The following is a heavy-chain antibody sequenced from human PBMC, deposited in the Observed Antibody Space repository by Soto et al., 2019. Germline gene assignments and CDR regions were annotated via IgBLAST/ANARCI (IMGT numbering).Heavy chain of an antibody. Sequence: QVQLVQSGAEVREPGSSVTVSCKASGGTFGNSAISWVRQAPGQGLEWMGGIIPIFSTPDYAQKFQGRVTSTADESTRTDYMELTILRSDDTAVYYCALNKDRLQLGGNYYYATDVWGQGTTVTVSS. CDR3: ALNKDRLQLGGNYYYATDV. CDR1: GGTFGNSA. D-gene: IGHD5-12*01. CDR2: IIPIFSTP. J-gene: IGHJ6*02. V-gene: IGHV1-69*12.